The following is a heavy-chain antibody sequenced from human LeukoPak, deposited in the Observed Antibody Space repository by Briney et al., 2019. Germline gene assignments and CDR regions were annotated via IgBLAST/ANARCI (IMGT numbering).Heavy chain of an antibody. J-gene: IGHJ6*02. CDR2: MNPNSGNT. CDR3: ARSYDTTGYIDYYYYGMDV. D-gene: IGHD3-22*01. V-gene: IGHV1-8*01. CDR1: GYTFTSYD. Sequence: ASVKVSCTASGYTFTSYDINWVRQATGQGLEWMGWMNPNSGNTGYAQKFQGRVTMARNTSINTAYMELSSLRSEDTAVYYCARSYDTTGYIDYYYYGMDVWGQGTTVTVSS.